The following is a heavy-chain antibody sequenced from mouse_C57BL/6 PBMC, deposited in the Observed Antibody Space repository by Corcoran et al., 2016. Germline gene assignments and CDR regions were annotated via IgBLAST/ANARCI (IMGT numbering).Heavy chain of an antibody. V-gene: IGHV1-26*01. CDR1: GYTFTDYY. J-gene: IGHJ3*01. CDR2: INPNNGGT. Sequence: EVQLQQSGPELVKPGASVKISCKASGYTFTDYYMNWVKQSPGKSLEWIGDINPNNGGTSYNQKFKGKATLTVDKSSSTAYMELRSLTSEDSAVDDCARRYGYEVFAYWGQGTLVTVSA. D-gene: IGHD2-2*01. CDR3: ARRYGYEVFAY.